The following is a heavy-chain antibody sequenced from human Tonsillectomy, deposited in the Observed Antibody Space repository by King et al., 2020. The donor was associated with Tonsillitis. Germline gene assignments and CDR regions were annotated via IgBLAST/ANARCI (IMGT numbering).Heavy chain of an antibody. CDR1: GFTFSDYY. Sequence: VQLVESGGGLVKPGGSLRLACAASGFTFSDYYTSWIRQAPGKGREWVSYIGNSGTYTNYADSVKGRFSITRDNAQNSVYLQMTGLRAEDTAVYYCARDISNYGFDYWGQGTLVTVSS. D-gene: IGHD4-17*01. V-gene: IGHV3-11*05. CDR3: ARDISNYGFDY. CDR2: IGNSGTYT. J-gene: IGHJ4*02.